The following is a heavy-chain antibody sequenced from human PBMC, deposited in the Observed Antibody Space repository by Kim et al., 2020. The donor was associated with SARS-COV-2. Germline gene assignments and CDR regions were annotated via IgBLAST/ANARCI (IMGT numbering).Heavy chain of an antibody. J-gene: IGHJ6*02. D-gene: IGHD6-13*01. V-gene: IGHV3-9*01. CDR3: AKAVAAGKEYYYYYGMDV. Sequence: GRFTISRDNAKNSLYLQMNSLRAEDTALYYCAKAVAAGKEYYYYYGMDVWGQGTTVTVSS.